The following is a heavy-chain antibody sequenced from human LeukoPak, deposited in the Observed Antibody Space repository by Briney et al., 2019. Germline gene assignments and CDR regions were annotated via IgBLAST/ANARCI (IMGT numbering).Heavy chain of an antibody. CDR1: DGSISSSPYY. Sequence: SETLSLTCTVSDGSISSSPYYWGWIRQAPGKGLEWIGNIYYSGSTFYNPSLKSRVTISVDTSKNQFSLRLSSVTATDTAVYYCARVGVLNWFDPWGQGTPVTVSS. V-gene: IGHV4-39*01. J-gene: IGHJ5*02. CDR3: ARVGVLNWFDP. D-gene: IGHD1-26*01. CDR2: IYYSGST.